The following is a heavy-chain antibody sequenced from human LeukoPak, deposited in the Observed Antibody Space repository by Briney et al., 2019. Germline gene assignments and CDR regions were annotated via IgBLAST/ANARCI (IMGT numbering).Heavy chain of an antibody. J-gene: IGHJ4*02. Sequence: PGRSLRLSCAASGFTFSSYAMHWVRQAPGKGLEWVAVISYDGSNKYYADSVKGRFTISRDNSKNTLYLQMNSLRAEDTAVYYCAKVLRFLEWLDALDYWGQGTLVTVSS. CDR3: AKVLRFLEWLDALDY. CDR1: GFTFSSYA. D-gene: IGHD3-3*01. V-gene: IGHV3-30*04. CDR2: ISYDGSNK.